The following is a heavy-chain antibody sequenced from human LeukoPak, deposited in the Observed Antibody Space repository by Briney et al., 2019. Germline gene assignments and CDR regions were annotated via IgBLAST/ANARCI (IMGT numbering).Heavy chain of an antibody. CDR3: AELGITMIGGV. D-gene: IGHD3-10*02. J-gene: IGHJ6*04. CDR2: ISSSGSTI. Sequence: SGGSLSLSCAASEFTFSSYDMNWVRQAAGKGLEWVAYISSSGSTIYYADSVKGRFTISRDNAKNSLYLQMNSLRAEDTAVYYCAELGITMIGGVWGKGTTVTISS. V-gene: IGHV3-48*03. CDR1: EFTFSSYD.